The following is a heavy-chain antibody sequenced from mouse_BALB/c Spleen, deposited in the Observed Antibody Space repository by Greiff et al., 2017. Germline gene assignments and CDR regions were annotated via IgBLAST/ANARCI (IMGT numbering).Heavy chain of an antibody. D-gene: IGHD1-1*01. Sequence: VQLQQSGPELVKPGASVKMSCKASGYTFTSYVMHWVKQKPGQGLEWIGYINPYNDGTKYNEKFKGKATLTSDKSSSTAYKELSSLTSEDSAVYYCAREYGSSYDYFDYWGQGTTLTVSS. V-gene: IGHV1-14*01. CDR2: INPYNDGT. CDR1: GYTFTSYV. J-gene: IGHJ2*01. CDR3: AREYGSSYDYFDY.